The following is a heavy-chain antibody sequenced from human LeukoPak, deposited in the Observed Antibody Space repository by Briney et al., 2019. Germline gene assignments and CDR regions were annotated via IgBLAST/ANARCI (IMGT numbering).Heavy chain of an antibody. Sequence: SETLSLTCAVYGGSFSGYYWSWIRQPPGKGLEWIGEINHSGSTNYNPSLKSRVTISVDTSKNQFSLKLSSVTAADTAVYHCARGRIAAGMNDYWGQGTLVTVSS. V-gene: IGHV4-34*01. CDR3: ARGRIAAGMNDY. J-gene: IGHJ4*02. CDR2: INHSGST. CDR1: GGSFSGYY. D-gene: IGHD6-13*01.